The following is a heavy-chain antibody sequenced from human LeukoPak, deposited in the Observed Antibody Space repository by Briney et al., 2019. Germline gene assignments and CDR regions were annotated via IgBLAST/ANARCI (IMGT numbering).Heavy chain of an antibody. CDR1: GFTFSNYG. CDR2: TSYDASKQ. Sequence: PGGSLRLSCAASGFTFSNYGMHWVRQAPGKGLEWVAVTSYDASKQYYADSVKGRFTISRDSSKNTLYLQMNSLRPDDTAVYYCAKCGYSGYGGNWFDPWGQGTLVTVSS. J-gene: IGHJ5*02. D-gene: IGHD5-12*01. CDR3: AKCGYSGYGGNWFDP. V-gene: IGHV3-30*18.